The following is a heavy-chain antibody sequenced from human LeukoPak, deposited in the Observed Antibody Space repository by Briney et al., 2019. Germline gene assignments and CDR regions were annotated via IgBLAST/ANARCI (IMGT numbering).Heavy chain of an antibody. CDR2: IYYSGST. CDR1: CGSVSSGIYY. V-gene: IGHV4-61*01. J-gene: IGHJ4*02. Sequence: SETLSLICTVSCGSVSSGIYYRSWIRQPPGTGLEWIGYIYYSGSTNYNPSLKSRVTISVDTSKNQFSLKLSSVTAVDTAVYYCARQGYSYGYLFDYWGQGTLVTVSS. D-gene: IGHD5-18*01. CDR3: ARQGYSYGYLFDY.